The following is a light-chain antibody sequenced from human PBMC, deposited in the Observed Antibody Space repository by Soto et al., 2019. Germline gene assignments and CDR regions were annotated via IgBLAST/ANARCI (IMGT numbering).Light chain of an antibody. V-gene: IGKV1-39*01. J-gene: IGKJ4*01. CDR2: AAS. CDR3: QQSYSTPDT. Sequence: DIQMTQYPCSLSASVGDRVTITCRASQSISSYLNWYQQKPGKAPKLLIYAASSLQSGVPSRFSGSGSGTDFTLTISSLQPEDFATYYCQQSYSTPDTFGGGTKVEIK. CDR1: QSISSY.